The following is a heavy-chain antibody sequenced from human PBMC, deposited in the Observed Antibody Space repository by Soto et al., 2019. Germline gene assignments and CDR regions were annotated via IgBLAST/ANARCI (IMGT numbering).Heavy chain of an antibody. D-gene: IGHD3-3*01. CDR3: ARAEGSLRFLEWLPHAEYFQH. CDR1: GYTFTSYD. CDR2: MNPNSGNT. Sequence: GASVKVSCKASGYTFTSYDINWVRQATGQGLEWMGWMNPNSGNTGYAQKLQGRVTMTRNTSTSTAYMELSSLRSEDTAVYYCARAEGSLRFLEWLPHAEYFQHWGQGTLVTVSS. J-gene: IGHJ1*01. V-gene: IGHV1-8*01.